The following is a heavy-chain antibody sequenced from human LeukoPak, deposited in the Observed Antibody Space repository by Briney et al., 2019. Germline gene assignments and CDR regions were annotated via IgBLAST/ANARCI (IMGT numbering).Heavy chain of an antibody. Sequence: ASVKVSCKASGYSFTTYGISWVRQAPGQGLEWMGWISTYNGNTNYAQKLQDRVTMTTDTSTSTAYMELRSLRYDDTAVYYCARDSGYGDYVGNPWGQGTLVTVSS. CDR2: ISTYNGNT. J-gene: IGHJ5*02. V-gene: IGHV1-18*01. CDR1: GYSFTTYG. CDR3: ARDSGYGDYVGNP. D-gene: IGHD4-17*01.